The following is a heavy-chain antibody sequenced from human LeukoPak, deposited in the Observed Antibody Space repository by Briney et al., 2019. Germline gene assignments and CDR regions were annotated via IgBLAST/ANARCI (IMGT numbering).Heavy chain of an antibody. J-gene: IGHJ4*02. D-gene: IGHD2-15*01. V-gene: IGHV3-21*01. CDR1: GFTFSSYS. Sequence: GGSLRLSCAASGFTFSSYSMNWVRQAPGKGLEWVSSISSSSSYIYYADSVKGRFTISRDNAKNSLYLQMNSLRAEDTAVYYCARSPACSGGSCYALYDFDYWGQGTLVTVSS. CDR2: ISSSSSYI. CDR3: ARSPACSGGSCYALYDFDY.